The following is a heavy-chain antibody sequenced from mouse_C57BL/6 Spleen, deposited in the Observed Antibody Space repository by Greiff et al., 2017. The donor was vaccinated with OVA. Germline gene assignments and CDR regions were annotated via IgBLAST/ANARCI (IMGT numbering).Heavy chain of an antibody. V-gene: IGHV1-50*01. J-gene: IGHJ2*01. CDR3: AISSQYYFDY. CDR2: IDPSDSYT. D-gene: IGHD1-1*01. CDR1: GYTFTSYW. Sequence: VQLQQPGAELVKPGASVKLSCKASGYTFTSYWMQWVKQRPGQGLEWIGEIDPSDSYTNYNQKFKGKATLTVDTSSSTAYMQLSSLTSEDSAVYYCAISSQYYFDYWGQGTTLTVSS.